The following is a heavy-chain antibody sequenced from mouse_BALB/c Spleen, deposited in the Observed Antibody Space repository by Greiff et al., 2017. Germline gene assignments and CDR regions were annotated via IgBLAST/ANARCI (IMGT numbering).Heavy chain of an antibody. V-gene: IGHV1S34*01. CDR3: VSTMITTVYYFDY. D-gene: IGHD2-4*01. J-gene: IGHJ2*01. CDR2: ISCYNGAT. CDR1: GYSFTGYY. Sequence: LVKTGASLKISCKASGYSFTGYYMHWVKQSHGKSLEWIGYISCYNGATSYNQKFKGKATFTVDTSSSTAYMQFNSLTSEDSAVYYCVSTMITTVYYFDYWGQGTTLTVSA.